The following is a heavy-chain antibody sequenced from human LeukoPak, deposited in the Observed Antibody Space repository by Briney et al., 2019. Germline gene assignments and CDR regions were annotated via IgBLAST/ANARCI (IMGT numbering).Heavy chain of an antibody. Sequence: SVKVSCKASGGTFSSYAISWVRQAPGQGLEWMGGIIPIFGTANYAQKFQGRVTITADESTSTAYMELSSLRSEDTAVYYCAVPSIQLGTTGYYYYGMDVWGKGTTVTVSS. CDR3: AVPSIQLGTTGYYYYGMDV. J-gene: IGHJ6*04. V-gene: IGHV1-69*01. CDR2: IIPIFGTA. D-gene: IGHD5-18*01. CDR1: GGTFSSYA.